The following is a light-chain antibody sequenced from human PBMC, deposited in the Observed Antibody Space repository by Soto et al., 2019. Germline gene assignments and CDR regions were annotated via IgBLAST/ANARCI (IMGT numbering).Light chain of an antibody. CDR3: CSYAGSSTYG. CDR1: SSDFGSYNL. Sequence: QSALTQPASVSGSPGQSITISCTGTSSDFGSYNLVSWYQQHPGKAPKLMIYEDSKRPSGVSNRFSGAKSGNTASLTISGLQAEDDADYYCCSYAGSSTYGFGTGTKLTVL. J-gene: IGLJ1*01. V-gene: IGLV2-23*01. CDR2: EDS.